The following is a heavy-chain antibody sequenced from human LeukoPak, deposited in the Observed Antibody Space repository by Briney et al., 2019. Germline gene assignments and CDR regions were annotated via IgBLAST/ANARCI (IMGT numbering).Heavy chain of an antibody. J-gene: IGHJ6*03. CDR2: ISYDGSNK. CDR1: GFTFSSYA. D-gene: IGHD5-18*01. V-gene: IGHV3-30*04. Sequence: GGSLRLSCAASGFTFSSYAMHWVRQAPGKGLEWVAVISYDGSNKYYADSVKGRFTISRDNSKNTLYLQMNSLRAEDTAVYYCARDRRGYSCGYKYYYYMDVWGKGTTVTVSS. CDR3: ARDRRGYSCGYKYYYYMDV.